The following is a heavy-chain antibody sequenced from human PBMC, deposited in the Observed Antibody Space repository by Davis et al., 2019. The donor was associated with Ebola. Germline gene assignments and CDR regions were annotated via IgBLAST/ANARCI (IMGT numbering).Heavy chain of an antibody. CDR2: LYPGDSDT. D-gene: IGHD6-13*01. V-gene: IGHV5-51*01. J-gene: IGHJ4*02. CDR3: TAGIAAAVSDY. CDR1: GYKFTKYW. Sequence: TVSCQGSGYKFTKYWIGWVRQMPGTGLEWLGVLYPGDSDTRLSPSFQGQVTISADKSISTGYLQWGSLKASDTAMYYCTAGIAAAVSDYWGQGTLVTVSS.